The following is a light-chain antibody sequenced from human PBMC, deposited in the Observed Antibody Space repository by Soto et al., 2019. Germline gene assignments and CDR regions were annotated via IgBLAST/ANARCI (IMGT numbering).Light chain of an antibody. J-gene: IGKJ3*01. Sequence: IVLTQSPGTLSLSPGDRATLSCRASQSVSSSYLAWYQQKPGQAPRLLIYGASSRATGIPDRFSGSGSGTDFTLTISRLEPEDFAVYYCQQYGSSPTFGPGTKVDIK. CDR2: GAS. CDR1: QSVSSSY. CDR3: QQYGSSPT. V-gene: IGKV3-20*01.